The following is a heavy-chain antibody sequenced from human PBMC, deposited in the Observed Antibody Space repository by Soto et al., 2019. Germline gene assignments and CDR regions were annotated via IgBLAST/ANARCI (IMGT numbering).Heavy chain of an antibody. Sequence: QVQLVESGGGVVQPGRSLRLSCAASGFSFNIYDMHWVRQAPGKGLEWVAVTSYDGTNKYYADSVKGRFTFSRDNSKNTLYLKMNSLRAEDTAVYYCAKGAAAASLDPWGQGTLVTVSS. J-gene: IGHJ5*02. D-gene: IGHD6-25*01. CDR1: GFSFNIYD. CDR2: TSYDGTNK. CDR3: AKGAAAASLDP. V-gene: IGHV3-30*18.